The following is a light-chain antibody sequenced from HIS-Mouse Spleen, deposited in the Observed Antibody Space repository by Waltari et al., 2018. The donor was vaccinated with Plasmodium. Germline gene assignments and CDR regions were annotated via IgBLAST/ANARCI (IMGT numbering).Light chain of an antibody. V-gene: IGKV1-33*01. CDR2: HAS. CDR1: QDISNY. CDR3: QKYDNLPCT. Sequence: DIQMPQSPSSLSASAGTRVTITCQASQDISNYLNWYQQKPGKAPKLRIYHASNLETGVPSRFSGSGSGTDVTFTISSLQPEDIATYYCQKYDNLPCTFGGGTKVEIK. J-gene: IGKJ4*01.